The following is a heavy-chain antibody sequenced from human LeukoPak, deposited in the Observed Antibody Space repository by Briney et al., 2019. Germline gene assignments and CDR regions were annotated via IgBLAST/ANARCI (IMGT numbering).Heavy chain of an antibody. CDR2: ISASGGTT. D-gene: IGHD6-13*01. CDR3: AKDGKKYGSTWDFDY. V-gene: IGHV3-23*01. Sequence: GGSLRLSCAASGFTFGSYAMIWVRQAPGKGLEWVSHISASGGTTYYADSVKGRFTISRVNSKNTLYLQMNSLRPEDTAVYFCAKDGKKYGSTWDFDYWGQGILVTVSS. J-gene: IGHJ4*02. CDR1: GFTFGSYA.